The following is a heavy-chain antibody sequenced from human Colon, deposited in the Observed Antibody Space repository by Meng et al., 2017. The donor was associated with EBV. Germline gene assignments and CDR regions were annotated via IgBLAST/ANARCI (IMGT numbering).Heavy chain of an antibody. J-gene: IGHJ4*02. D-gene: IGHD7-27*01. CDR2: IYHSGST. V-gene: IGHV4-30-2*01. CDR3: ARDTSTWGNKGLDH. Sequence: QLEDSCSGRGKPSQPLSPTCVVSGDSVTNGGYSWSWIRQPPGKGLEWIGYIYHSGSTKYNPSLKSRVTISVDTSKNQFSLKLSSVTAADTAVYYCARDTSTWGNKGLDHWGQGILVTSPQ. CDR1: GDSVTNGGYS.